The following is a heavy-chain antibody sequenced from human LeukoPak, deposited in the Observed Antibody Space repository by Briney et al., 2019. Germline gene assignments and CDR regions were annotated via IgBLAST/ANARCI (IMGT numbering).Heavy chain of an antibody. D-gene: IGHD5-12*01. CDR1: GYSFTNYW. Sequence: GESLKISCKASGYSFTNYWIGWVRQMPGKGLEWMGIIYPGDSDTKYNPSFQGQVTISADKSINPAYLQWSSLRASDTAMYYCARQGTIVAGTLGTTFDYWGQGTLLTVSS. V-gene: IGHV5-51*01. CDR3: ARQGTIVAGTLGTTFDY. J-gene: IGHJ4*02. CDR2: IYPGDSDT.